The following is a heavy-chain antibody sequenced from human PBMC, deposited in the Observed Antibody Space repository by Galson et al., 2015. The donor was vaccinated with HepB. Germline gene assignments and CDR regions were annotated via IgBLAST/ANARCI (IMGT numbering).Heavy chain of an antibody. Sequence: SLRLSCAASGFTFSSYAMNWVRQAPGKGLEWVSAISGSGSVTYYADSVKSRFTISRDNSKNTLYLQMNTLRADDTAVYYCAARRDGYKEFWYWGQGTLVTVSS. V-gene: IGHV3-23*01. J-gene: IGHJ4*02. D-gene: IGHD5-24*01. CDR1: GFTFSSYA. CDR2: ISGSGSVT. CDR3: AARRDGYKEFWY.